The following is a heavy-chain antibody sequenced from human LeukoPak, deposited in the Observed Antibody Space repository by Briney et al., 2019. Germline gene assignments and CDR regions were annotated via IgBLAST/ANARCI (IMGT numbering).Heavy chain of an antibody. CDR2: INHSGST. D-gene: IGHD3-3*01. V-gene: IGHV4-34*01. CDR3: ARDYDFWSGPPARYFDL. Sequence: SETLSLTCAVCGGSFSGYYWSWIRQPPGRGLEWIGEINHSGSTNYNPSLKSRVTISVDTSKNQFSLKLSSVTAADTAVYYCARDYDFWSGPPARYFDLWGRGTLVTVSS. J-gene: IGHJ2*01. CDR1: GGSFSGYY.